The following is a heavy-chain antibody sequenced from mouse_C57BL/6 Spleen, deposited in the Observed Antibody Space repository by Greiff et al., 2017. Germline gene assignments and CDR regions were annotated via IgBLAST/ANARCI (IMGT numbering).Heavy chain of an antibody. V-gene: IGHV1-69*01. CDR3: ARRGVVATQCYFDY. J-gene: IGHJ2*01. D-gene: IGHD1-1*01. CDR2: IDPSDSYT. Sequence: QVQLQQPGAELVMPGASVKLSCKASGYTFTSYWMHWVKQRPGQGLEWIGEIDPSDSYTNYNQKFKGKSTLTVDKSSSTAYMQLSSLTSEDSAVYDCARRGVVATQCYFDYWGQGTTLTVSS. CDR1: GYTFTSYW.